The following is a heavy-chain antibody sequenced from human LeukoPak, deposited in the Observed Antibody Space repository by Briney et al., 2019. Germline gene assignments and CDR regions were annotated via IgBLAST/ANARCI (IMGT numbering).Heavy chain of an antibody. Sequence: SETLSLTCTVPGGSISAYYWRWIRQPPGKGLEWIGYIYHSGSTNYNPSLKSRVTISVDTSQNQFYLKLSSVTAADTAVYYCATRKLGNDYWGQGTLVTVSS. CDR3: ATRKLGNDY. CDR2: IYHSGST. D-gene: IGHD7-27*01. CDR1: GGSISAYY. J-gene: IGHJ4*02. V-gene: IGHV4-59*01.